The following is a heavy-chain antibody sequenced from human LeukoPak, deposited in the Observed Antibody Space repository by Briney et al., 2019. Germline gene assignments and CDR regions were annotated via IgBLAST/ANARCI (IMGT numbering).Heavy chain of an antibody. Sequence: SGGSLRLSCAASGFTFSSYAMSWVRQAPGKGLEWVSVISGSGGSTYYADSVKGRFTISRDNSKNTLYLQMNSLRADDTAVYYCAKEPTDYYDTSGYYLSDYWGQGTLVTVSS. CDR2: ISGSGGST. CDR1: GFTFSSYA. J-gene: IGHJ4*02. D-gene: IGHD3-22*01. V-gene: IGHV3-23*01. CDR3: AKEPTDYYDTSGYYLSDY.